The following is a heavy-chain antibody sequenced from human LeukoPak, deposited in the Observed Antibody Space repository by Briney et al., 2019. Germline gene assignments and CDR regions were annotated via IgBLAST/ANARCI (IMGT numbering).Heavy chain of an antibody. CDR3: ARDISEIVGAIESDY. D-gene: IGHD1-26*01. CDR1: GYTFTGYY. J-gene: IGHJ4*02. V-gene: IGHV1-2*06. CDR2: INPNSGGT. Sequence: ASVKVSCKASGYTFTGYYMHWVRQAPGQGLEWMGRINPNSGGTNYAQKFQGRVTMTRDTSTSTVYMELSSLRSEDTAVYYCARDISEIVGAIESDYWGQGTLVTVSS.